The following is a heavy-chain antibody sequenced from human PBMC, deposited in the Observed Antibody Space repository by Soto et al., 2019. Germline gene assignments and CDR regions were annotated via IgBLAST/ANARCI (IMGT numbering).Heavy chain of an antibody. J-gene: IGHJ3*02. V-gene: IGHV1-3*01. Sequence: ASVKVSCKASGYTFTSYAMHWVRQAPGQRPEWMGWINAGNGNTKYSQKFQGRVTITRDTSASTAYMELSSLRSEDTAVYYCASASIYDFWSGYYHDTFDIWGQGTMVTVSS. D-gene: IGHD3-3*01. CDR3: ASASIYDFWSGYYHDTFDI. CDR2: INAGNGNT. CDR1: GYTFTSYA.